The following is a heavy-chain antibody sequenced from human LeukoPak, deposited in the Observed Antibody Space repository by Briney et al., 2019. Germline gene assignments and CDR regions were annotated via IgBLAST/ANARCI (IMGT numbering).Heavy chain of an antibody. CDR2: INHSGST. J-gene: IGHJ4*02. V-gene: IGHV4-34*01. CDR3: ARVGSGWYLGDY. CDR1: GGYFSGYY. D-gene: IGHD6-19*01. Sequence: SETLSLTCAVYGGYFSGYYWSWIRQPPGQGLEWIGEINHSGSTNYNPSLKSRVTISVDTSKNQFSLKLSSVTAADTAVYYCARVGSGWYLGDYWGQGTLVTVSS.